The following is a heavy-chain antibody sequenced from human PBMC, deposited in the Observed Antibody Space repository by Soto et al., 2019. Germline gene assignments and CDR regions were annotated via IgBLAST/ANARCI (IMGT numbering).Heavy chain of an antibody. CDR3: ARAVAVPADFDY. CDR1: GYTFTGYA. Sequence: QVQLVQSGAEEKKPGASVKVSCKASGYTFTGYAMHWVRQAPGQRLEWMGWINAGNGNTKYSQKFQGRVTITRATSASTAYMALSSLTSEDTAVYYCARAVAVPADFDYWGQGTLVTVSS. CDR2: INAGNGNT. D-gene: IGHD6-19*01. V-gene: IGHV1-3*05. J-gene: IGHJ4*02.